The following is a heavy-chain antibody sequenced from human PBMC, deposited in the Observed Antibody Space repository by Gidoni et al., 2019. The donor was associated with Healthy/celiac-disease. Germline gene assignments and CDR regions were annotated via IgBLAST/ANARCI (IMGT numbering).Heavy chain of an antibody. J-gene: IGHJ4*02. CDR1: GFTFRSYA. Sequence: QVQLVESGGGVVQPGRSLRLSCAAAGFTFRSYAMHWVRNAPGKGLEWVAVISYYGSNKYYADSVQGRFTISRDNSKNTLYLQMNSLRAEDTAVYYCARDEAGLDYWVQGTLVTVSS. CDR2: ISYYGSNK. D-gene: IGHD6-19*01. V-gene: IGHV3-30-3*01. CDR3: ARDEAGLDY.